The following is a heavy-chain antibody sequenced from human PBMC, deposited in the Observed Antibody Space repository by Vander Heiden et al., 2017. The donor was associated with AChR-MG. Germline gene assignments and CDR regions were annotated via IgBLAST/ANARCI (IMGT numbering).Heavy chain of an antibody. CDR3: AREDEAPNYYYYGMDV. V-gene: IGHV3-48*02. Sequence: EVQLVESGGGLVQPGGSLRLSCAASGFPFSSYSMNWVRQAPGKGLEWVSYISSSSSTIYYADSVKGRFTISRDNAKNSLYLQMNSLRDEDTAVYYCAREDEAPNYYYYGMDVWGQGTTVTVSS. J-gene: IGHJ6*02. CDR2: ISSSSSTI. CDR1: GFPFSSYS.